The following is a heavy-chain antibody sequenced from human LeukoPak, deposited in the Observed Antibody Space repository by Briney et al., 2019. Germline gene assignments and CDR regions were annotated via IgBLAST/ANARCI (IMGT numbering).Heavy chain of an antibody. CDR2: IQQDGSER. CDR1: GFTFSSFW. CDR3: ARDSGIAGYYFDY. D-gene: IGHD6-13*01. V-gene: IGHV3-7*01. J-gene: IGHJ4*02. Sequence: GSLRLSCAASGFTFSSFWMSWVRQSPGQGLEWVANIQQDGSERYYVDSVKGRFTISRDNAENSLYLQMNSLTAEDTAVYYCARDSGIAGYYFDYWGRGSLVTVSS.